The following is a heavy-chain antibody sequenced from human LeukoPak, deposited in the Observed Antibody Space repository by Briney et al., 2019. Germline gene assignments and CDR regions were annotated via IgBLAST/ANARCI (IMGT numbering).Heavy chain of an antibody. D-gene: IGHD2-8*01. CDR1: GGSISSTSYY. CDR2: IYHSGET. Sequence: SETLSLTCRVSGGSISSTSYYWGWIRQPPGKGLEWIASIYHSGETFYNPSLESRVAISVDTSNNEVFLDLYSVTAADTAMYYCAETNTQDWFDPWGRGTLVTVSS. V-gene: IGHV4-39*07. CDR3: AETNTQDWFDP. J-gene: IGHJ5*02.